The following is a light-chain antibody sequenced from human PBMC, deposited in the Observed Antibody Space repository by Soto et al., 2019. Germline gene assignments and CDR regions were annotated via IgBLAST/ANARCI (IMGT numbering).Light chain of an antibody. Sequence: EIVLTQSPATLSVSPGERATLSCTASQSISGHLDWYQQKPGQAPRLLIYDASTRATGIPDRFSGSGSGTDFSLTISRLEPEDFAVYYCQQYGSSPLTFGGGTKVDIK. CDR1: QSISGH. CDR3: QQYGSSPLT. J-gene: IGKJ4*01. V-gene: IGKV3-20*01. CDR2: DAS.